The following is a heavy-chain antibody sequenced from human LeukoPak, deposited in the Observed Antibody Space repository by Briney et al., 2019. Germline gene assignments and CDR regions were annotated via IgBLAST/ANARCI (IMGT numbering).Heavy chain of an antibody. CDR3: AKLSSGWASFDY. Sequence: GGSLRLSCAASGFTFDDYGMSWVRQAPGKGLEWVSAISGSGGSTYYADSVKGRFTISRDNSKNTLYLQMNSLRAEDTAVYYCAKLSSGWASFDYWGQGTLVTVSS. CDR1: GFTFDDYG. D-gene: IGHD6-19*01. CDR2: ISGSGGST. V-gene: IGHV3-23*01. J-gene: IGHJ4*02.